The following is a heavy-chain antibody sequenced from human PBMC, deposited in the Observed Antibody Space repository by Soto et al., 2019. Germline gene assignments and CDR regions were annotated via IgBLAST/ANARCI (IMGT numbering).Heavy chain of an antibody. CDR3: ARGCSSTSCYVAAFDI. V-gene: IGHV3-74*01. CDR1: GFTVSSNY. J-gene: IGHJ3*02. CDR2: INSDGSST. D-gene: IGHD2-2*01. Sequence: SLRLSCAASGFTVSSNYMTWGRQAPGKGLEWVSRINSDGSSTSYADSVKGRFTISRDNAKNTLYLQMNSLRAEDTAVYYCARGCSSTSCYVAAFDIWGQGTMVTVSS.